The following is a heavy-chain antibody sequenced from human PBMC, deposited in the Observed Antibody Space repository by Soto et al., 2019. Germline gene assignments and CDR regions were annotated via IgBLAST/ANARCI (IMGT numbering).Heavy chain of an antibody. CDR3: ARDKVQDGYNSLFDY. CDR2: IHYSGST. J-gene: IGHJ4*02. V-gene: IGHV4-30-4*01. CDR1: GGSISSDDYF. D-gene: IGHD5-12*01. Sequence: SETMSLTCTVSGGSISSDDYFWSWIRQPPGKGLECIGYIHYSGSTYYNPSLKSRVTISTDTSKNQFSLKLSSVTAADTAVYYCARDKVQDGYNSLFDYWGQGILVTVSS.